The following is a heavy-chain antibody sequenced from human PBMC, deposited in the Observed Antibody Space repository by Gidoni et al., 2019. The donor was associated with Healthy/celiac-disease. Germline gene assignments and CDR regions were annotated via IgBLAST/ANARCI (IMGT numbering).Heavy chain of an antibody. V-gene: IGHV4-34*01. Sequence: QVQLQQWRAGLLQPSETPSLTCAVYGRSFSGYYWSWIRQPPGKGLGWIGEITHSGSTNYNPSLKRRVTISVGTSKSQFSLKLSSLTAADTAVYYWARGASSNGEYFQHWGQGTLVTVSS. J-gene: IGHJ1*01. CDR1: GRSFSGYY. CDR3: ARGASSNGEYFQH. D-gene: IGHD6-13*01. CDR2: ITHSGST.